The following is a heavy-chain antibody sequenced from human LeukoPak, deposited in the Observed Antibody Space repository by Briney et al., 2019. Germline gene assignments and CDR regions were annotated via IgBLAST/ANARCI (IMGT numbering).Heavy chain of an antibody. D-gene: IGHD1-26*01. Sequence: GGSLRLSCAASGFNLRDYWMHGVRQAPGKGLEWVAFIRYDGSDKYYAESVKGRFTISRDNSKNTLYLQMNSLRAEDTAVYYCAKRNGSNYYFDYWGQGTLVTVSS. CDR3: AKRNGSNYYFDY. J-gene: IGHJ4*02. CDR2: IRYDGSDK. CDR1: GFNLRDYW. V-gene: IGHV3-30*02.